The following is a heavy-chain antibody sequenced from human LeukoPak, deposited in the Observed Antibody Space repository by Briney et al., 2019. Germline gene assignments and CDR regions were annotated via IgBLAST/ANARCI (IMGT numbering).Heavy chain of an antibody. V-gene: IGHV3-30*04. Sequence: GRSLRLSCAASGFIFSNYAMHWVRQAPGKGLEWVAVISYDGVTRYYADTVKGRFTISRDNSENTLYVQMNSLRAEDTAVYYCAKDRGSSSSAYGMDVWGQGTTVTVSS. CDR2: ISYDGVTR. CDR1: GFIFSNYA. D-gene: IGHD6-13*01. CDR3: AKDRGSSSSAYGMDV. J-gene: IGHJ6*02.